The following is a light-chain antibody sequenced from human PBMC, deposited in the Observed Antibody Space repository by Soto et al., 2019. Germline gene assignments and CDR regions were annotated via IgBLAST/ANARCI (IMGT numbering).Light chain of an antibody. J-gene: IGKJ4*01. Sequence: DIQMTQSPSSLSASVGDRVTITCQASQDISNYLNWYQQKPGKAPKLLIYDASNLETGVPSRFSGSGSGTDFTFTISSLQPEVIATYYCQQYDNLLLTFGGGTKVEIK. CDR1: QDISNY. V-gene: IGKV1-33*01. CDR2: DAS. CDR3: QQYDNLLLT.